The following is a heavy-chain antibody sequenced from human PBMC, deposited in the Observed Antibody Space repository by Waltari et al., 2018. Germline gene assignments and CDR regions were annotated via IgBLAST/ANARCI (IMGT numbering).Heavy chain of an antibody. CDR3: ARDLSGWYFDY. D-gene: IGHD6-19*01. V-gene: IGHV3-48*04. CDR1: GFTFSTYG. Sequence: EVQLVESGGGLVQPGGSLRLSCAASGFTFSTYGMNWVRQAPGKGLEWVSHISSSSGTIYYADSVKGRFTISRDNAKNSVYLQMNSLRAGDTAVYYCARDLSGWYFDYWGQGTLVTVSS. J-gene: IGHJ4*02. CDR2: ISSSSGTI.